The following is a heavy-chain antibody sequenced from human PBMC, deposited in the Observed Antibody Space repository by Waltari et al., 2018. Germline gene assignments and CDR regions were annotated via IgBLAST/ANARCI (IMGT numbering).Heavy chain of an antibody. CDR3: ARSEDIVLVDP. Sequence: QVQLVQSGAEVKKPGASVKVSCKASGYTFTSYAMHWVRQAPGQRLEWMGWINAGNGNTKYSQKFQGRVTITRDTSASTAYMELSSLRSEDTAVYYCARSEDIVLVDPWGQGTLVTVSS. CDR2: INAGNGNT. V-gene: IGHV1-3*01. D-gene: IGHD2-8*02. J-gene: IGHJ5*02. CDR1: GYTFTSYA.